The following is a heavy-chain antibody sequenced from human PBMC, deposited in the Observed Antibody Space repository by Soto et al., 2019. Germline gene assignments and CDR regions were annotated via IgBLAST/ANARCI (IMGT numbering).Heavy chain of an antibody. Sequence: GGSLRLSCAASGFTFSSYGMHWVRQAPGKGLEWVAVISYDGSNKYYADSVKGRFTISRDNSKNTLYLQMNSLRAEDTAVYYCAKDPRGGEIWFGELRYYGMDVWGQGTTVTISS. CDR1: GFTFSSYG. CDR2: ISYDGSNK. CDR3: AKDPRGGEIWFGELRYYGMDV. J-gene: IGHJ6*02. D-gene: IGHD3-10*01. V-gene: IGHV3-30*18.